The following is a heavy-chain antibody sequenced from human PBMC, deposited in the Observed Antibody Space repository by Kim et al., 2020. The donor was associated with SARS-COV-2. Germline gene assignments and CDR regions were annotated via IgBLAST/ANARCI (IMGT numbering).Heavy chain of an antibody. CDR3: ARDGGWELLYYFDY. V-gene: IGHV4-4*07. D-gene: IGHD1-26*01. Sequence: SETLSLTCTVSGGSISSYYWSWIRQPAGKGLEWIGRIYTSGSTNYNPSLKSRVTMSVDTSKNQFSLKLSSVTAADTAVYYCARDGGWELLYYFDYWGQGTLVTVSS. J-gene: IGHJ4*02. CDR2: IYTSGST. CDR1: GGSISSYY.